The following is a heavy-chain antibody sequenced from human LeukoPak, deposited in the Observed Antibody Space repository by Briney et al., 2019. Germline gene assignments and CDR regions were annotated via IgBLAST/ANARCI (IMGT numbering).Heavy chain of an antibody. J-gene: IGHJ4*02. CDR1: GGSINSYY. V-gene: IGHV4-59*01. Sequence: PSETLSLTCTVSGGSINSYYWSWIRQPPGRGLEWIGSIHYSGSTSYNPSLRSRVTISVDKSKNQFFLKLSSVTATDTAVYYCARRVHSSSWSSYFDYWAREPWSPSPQ. CDR2: IHYSGST. D-gene: IGHD6-13*01. CDR3: ARRVHSSSWSSYFDY.